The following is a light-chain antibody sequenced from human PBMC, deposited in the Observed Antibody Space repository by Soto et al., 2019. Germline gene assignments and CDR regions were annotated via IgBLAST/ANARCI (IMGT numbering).Light chain of an antibody. CDR2: QAS. J-gene: IGKJ1*01. CDR1: QSVSTW. V-gene: IGKV1-5*03. Sequence: DIQMTQSPSTLSASVGDRVTITCRASQSVSTWLAWYQQKPGKAPNLLIYQASSLASVVPSRFTGSGSGTEFTLTISSLQPDDFATYFCQQYKSYPWTFGHGTKVEIK. CDR3: QQYKSYPWT.